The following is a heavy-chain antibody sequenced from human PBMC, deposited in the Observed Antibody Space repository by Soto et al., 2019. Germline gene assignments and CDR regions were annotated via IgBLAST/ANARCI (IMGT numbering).Heavy chain of an antibody. D-gene: IGHD6-19*01. Sequence: QVQLVESGGGVVQPGRSLRLSCAASGFTFSSYAMHWVRQAPGKGLEWVAVISYDGSNKYYADSVKGRFTISRDNSKNTLYLQMNSLRAEDTAVYYCARADSNGWSDYWGQGTLVTVSS. J-gene: IGHJ4*02. CDR1: GFTFSSYA. CDR3: ARADSNGWSDY. CDR2: ISYDGSNK. V-gene: IGHV3-30-3*01.